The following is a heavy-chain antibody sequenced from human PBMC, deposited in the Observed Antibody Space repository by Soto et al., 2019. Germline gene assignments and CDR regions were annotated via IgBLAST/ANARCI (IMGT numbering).Heavy chain of an antibody. D-gene: IGHD5-18*01. J-gene: IGHJ6*02. CDR3: AREPRRYNYDYYYYAMDV. CDR1: GFTFSTYA. CDR2: ISYDGSNK. Sequence: QVQLVESGGGVVQPGRSLRLSCAASGFTFSTYAMHWVRQAPGKGLEWVAVISYDGSNKFSADSVKGRSTISRDNSKNTLFLQINTLRTEDTAVYYCAREPRRYNYDYYYYAMDVWGQGTTVTVSS. V-gene: IGHV3-30-3*01.